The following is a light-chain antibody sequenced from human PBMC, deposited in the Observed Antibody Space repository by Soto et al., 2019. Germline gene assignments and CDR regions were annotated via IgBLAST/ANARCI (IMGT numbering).Light chain of an antibody. V-gene: IGKV3-15*01. CDR3: QQYNSWPPIT. CDR1: QSISTN. CDR2: GAS. Sequence: EIVMTQSPASLSVSPGERATLSCRASQSISTNLAWFQHKPGQAPRLLIYGASTRATGIPARFSGSGSGTEFALTINSLQSDDFAVYFCQQYNSWPPITFGQGTRLQIK. J-gene: IGKJ5*01.